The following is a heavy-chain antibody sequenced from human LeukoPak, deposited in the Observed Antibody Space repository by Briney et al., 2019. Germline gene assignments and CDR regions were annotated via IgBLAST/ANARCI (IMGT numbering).Heavy chain of an antibody. Sequence: ASVKVSCKAGNYSFINYGLTWVRQPPEQRFVWMGWISTYSGDTNYAQNFQGRVTLTRDTSTSTAYMDLNNLTPDDTAVYYCARVEYSSGRGDYWGQGTLVTVSS. CDR2: ISTYSGDT. D-gene: IGHD3-22*01. V-gene: IGHV1-18*01. CDR1: NYSFINYG. J-gene: IGHJ4*02. CDR3: ARVEYSSGRGDY.